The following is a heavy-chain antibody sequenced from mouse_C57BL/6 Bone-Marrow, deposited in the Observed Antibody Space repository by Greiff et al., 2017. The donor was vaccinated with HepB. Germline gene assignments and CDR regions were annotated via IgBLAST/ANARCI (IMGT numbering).Heavy chain of an antibody. CDR2: IDPEDGDT. J-gene: IGHJ3*01. D-gene: IGHD1-1*01. V-gene: IGHV14-1*01. Sequence: EVKLMESGAELVRPGASVKLSCTASGFNIKDYYMHWVKQRPEQGLEWIGRIDPEDGDTEYAPKFQGKATLTGDTSSNTAYLQLSSLTSEETAVYYCTTWAYGSRAYWGQGTLVTVSA. CDR3: TTWAYGSRAY. CDR1: GFNIKDYY.